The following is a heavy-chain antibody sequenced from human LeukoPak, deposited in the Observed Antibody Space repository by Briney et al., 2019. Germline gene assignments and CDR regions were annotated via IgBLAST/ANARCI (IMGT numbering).Heavy chain of an antibody. Sequence: PSETLSLTCTFSVGSISSGGYYWSWIRQHPGKGLVWIGYIYYSGSTYYNPSLKSRVTISVDTSKNQFSMKLSSVTAADTAVYYCARDSGWLRSNYYYYGMDVWGQGTTVTVSS. CDR3: ARDSGWLRSNYYYYGMDV. CDR1: VGSISSGGYY. CDR2: IYYSGST. D-gene: IGHD5-12*01. V-gene: IGHV4-31*03. J-gene: IGHJ6*02.